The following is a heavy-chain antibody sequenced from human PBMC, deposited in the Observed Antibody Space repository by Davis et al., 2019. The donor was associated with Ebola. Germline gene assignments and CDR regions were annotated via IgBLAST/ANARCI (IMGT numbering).Heavy chain of an antibody. CDR2: IWYEGTDG. J-gene: IGHJ5*01. Sequence: GGSLRLSCEASGFTFSRYGMHWVRQAPGKGLEWVSSIWYEGTDGNYADSVRGRFIISRDDSKNTLYLQMNSLRVEDTAIYYCAREEGSSRWQNNWFDYWGQGTLVTVSS. V-gene: IGHV3-33*01. CDR1: GFTFSRYG. CDR3: AREEGSSRWQNNWFDY. D-gene: IGHD2-2*01.